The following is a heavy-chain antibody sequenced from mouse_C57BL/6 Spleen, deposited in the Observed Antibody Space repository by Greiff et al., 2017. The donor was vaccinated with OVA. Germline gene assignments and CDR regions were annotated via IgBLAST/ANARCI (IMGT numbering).Heavy chain of an antibody. Sequence: VQLQQSGAELVRPGASVKLSCTASGFNIKDDYMHWVKQRPEQGLEWIGWIDPENGDTEYASKFQGKATITADTSSNTAYLQLSSLTSEDTAVYYCTTAYYGNFWFAYWGQGTLVTVSA. J-gene: IGHJ3*01. CDR1: GFNIKDDY. D-gene: IGHD2-10*01. CDR2: IDPENGDT. CDR3: TTAYYGNFWFAY. V-gene: IGHV14-4*01.